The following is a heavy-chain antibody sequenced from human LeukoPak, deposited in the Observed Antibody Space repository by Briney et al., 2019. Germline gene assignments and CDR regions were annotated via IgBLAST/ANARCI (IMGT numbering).Heavy chain of an antibody. CDR1: GFTFSSYG. CDR3: TTLPLEGGTSNWFAP. J-gene: IGHJ5*02. D-gene: IGHD2-2*01. Sequence: PGGSLRLSCAASGFTFSSYGMHCVRQAPGKGLEWVAVISYDGADKYYADSLKGRFTISRDNSENTLFLHMNSLRAEDTAIYYCTTLPLEGGTSNWFAPWGQGTLVTVSS. V-gene: IGHV3-30*03. CDR2: ISYDGADK.